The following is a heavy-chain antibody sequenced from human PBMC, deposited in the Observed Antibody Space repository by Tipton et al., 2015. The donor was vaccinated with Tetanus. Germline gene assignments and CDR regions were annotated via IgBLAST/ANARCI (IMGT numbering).Heavy chain of an antibody. CDR2: ISGSGGST. CDR3: AKAVVGAYYYYGMDV. J-gene: IGHJ6*02. Sequence: AVWGFTFSSSAMNWVRQAPGKGLEWVSGISGSGGSTYFPDSVKGRFTISRDNSKDTLYLQMNSLRAEDTAVYYCAKAVVGAYYYYGMDVWGQGTTVTVSS. V-gene: IGHV3-23*01. CDR1: GFTFSSSA. D-gene: IGHD2-15*01.